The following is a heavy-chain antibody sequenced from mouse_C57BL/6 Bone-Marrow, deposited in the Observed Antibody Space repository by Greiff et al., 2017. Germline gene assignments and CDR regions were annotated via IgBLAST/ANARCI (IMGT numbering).Heavy chain of an antibody. CDR2: IYPGNGDT. V-gene: IGHV1-12*01. D-gene: IGHD2-2*01. CDR1: GYTFTSYH. CDR3: ARGGYYFCH. J-gene: IGHJ2*01. Sequence: QVQLQQSGAELVRPGASVKMSCKASGYTFTSYHMHWVKQTPRQGLEWIGAIYPGNGDTSYNQKFKGKATLTVDKSSSTAYMQLSSLTSEDSAVXFCARGGYYFCHRGQGNTPKGSP.